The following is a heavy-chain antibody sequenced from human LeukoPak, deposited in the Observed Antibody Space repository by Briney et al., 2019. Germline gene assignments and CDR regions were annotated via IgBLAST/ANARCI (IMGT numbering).Heavy chain of an antibody. CDR1: GFSLSTSGMC. J-gene: IGHJ4*02. Sequence: SASGPALVKPTQTLTLTCTFSGFSLSTSGMCVSWIRQPPGKALEWLARIDWDDDKYYSTSLKTRLTISKDTSKNQVVLTMTNMDPVDTATYYCARSLDYYDSSVYYSQDFDYWGQGTLVTVSS. CDR3: ARSLDYYDSSVYYSQDFDY. CDR2: IDWDDDK. D-gene: IGHD3-22*01. V-gene: IGHV2-70*11.